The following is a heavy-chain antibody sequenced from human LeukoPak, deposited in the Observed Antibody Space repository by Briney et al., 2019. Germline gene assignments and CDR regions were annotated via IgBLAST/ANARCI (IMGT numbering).Heavy chain of an antibody. J-gene: IGHJ4*02. CDR1: GVSFNDYY. CDR3: SRMTTGHDY. V-gene: IGHV4-34*01. D-gene: IGHD4-17*01. CDR2: INHSGYN. Sequence: SETLSLTCAVSGVSFNDYYWSWVRQTPGKGLEWIGEINHSGYNNHRPSLKSRVTLSIDPSRKQFSLNLRPVTGAGPGSYYCSRMTTGHDYWGQGTLVTVSS.